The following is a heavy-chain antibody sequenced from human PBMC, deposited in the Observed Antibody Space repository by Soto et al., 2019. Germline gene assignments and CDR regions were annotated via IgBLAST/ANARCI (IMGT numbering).Heavy chain of an antibody. CDR2: IYHSGST. V-gene: IGHV4-30-2*01. J-gene: IGHJ4*02. Sequence: TSETLSLTCPFSGGSIISGGYSWSWIRQPPGKGLEWIGYIYHSGSTYYNPSLKSRVTISVDRSKNQFSLKLSSVTAADTAVYYCARVPDYWGQGTLVTVSS. CDR1: GGSIISGGYS. CDR3: ARVPDY. D-gene: IGHD2-2*01.